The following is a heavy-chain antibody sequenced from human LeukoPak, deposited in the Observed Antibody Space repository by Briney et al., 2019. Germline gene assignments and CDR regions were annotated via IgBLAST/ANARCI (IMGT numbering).Heavy chain of an antibody. CDR1: GGTFSSYA. CDR2: IIPILGIA. CDR3: ARDKAVAGTGLYYYYYGMDV. D-gene: IGHD6-19*01. V-gene: IGHV1-69*04. Sequence: GASVKVSCKASGGTFSSYAISWVRQAPGQGLEWMGRIIPILGIANYAQKFQGRVTITADKSTSTAYMELSSLRSEDTAVYYCARDKAVAGTGLYYYYYGMDVWGQGTTVTVSS. J-gene: IGHJ6*02.